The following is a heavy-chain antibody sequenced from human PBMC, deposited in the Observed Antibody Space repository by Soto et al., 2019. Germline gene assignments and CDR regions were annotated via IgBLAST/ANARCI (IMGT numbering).Heavy chain of an antibody. Sequence: GGSLRLSCAASGFTFSSYGMHWVRQAPGKGLEWVAVIWYDGSNKYYADSVKGRFTISRDNSKNTLYLQMNSLRAEDTAVYYCARGGRLSESYYFHYWGQGTLVTVSS. J-gene: IGHJ4*02. CDR3: ARGGRLSESYYFHY. V-gene: IGHV3-33*01. D-gene: IGHD1-26*01. CDR2: IWYDGSNK. CDR1: GFTFSSYG.